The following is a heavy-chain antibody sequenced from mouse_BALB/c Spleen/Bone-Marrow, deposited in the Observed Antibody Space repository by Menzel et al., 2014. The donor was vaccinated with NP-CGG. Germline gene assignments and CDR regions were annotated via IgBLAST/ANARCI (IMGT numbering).Heavy chain of an antibody. CDR3: APYYCGSSYGFYWYFEV. D-gene: IGHD1-1*01. J-gene: IGHJ1*01. CDR1: GYTFTSYW. V-gene: IGHV1S81*02. Sequence: QVQLQQPGAELVKPGASVKLSCKASGYTFTSYWMHWVKQRPGQGLEWIGEINPSNGRTNYNEEFKSKATLTVDKSSSTAYMQLSSLTSEDSAVYFCAPYYCGSSYGFYWYFEVWGAGITVTVSS. CDR2: INPSNGRT.